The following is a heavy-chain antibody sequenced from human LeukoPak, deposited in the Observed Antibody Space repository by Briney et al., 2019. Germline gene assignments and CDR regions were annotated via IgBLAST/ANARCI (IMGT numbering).Heavy chain of an antibody. Sequence: GASVKVSCKASGYTFTSYAMHWVRQAPGQRLEWMGWINAGNGNTKYSQEFQGRVTITRDASASTAYMELSSLRSEDMAVYYCARDRDKTKTGTTFWFDPWGQGTLVTVSS. CDR2: INAGNGNT. J-gene: IGHJ5*02. CDR1: GYTFTSYA. V-gene: IGHV1-3*03. D-gene: IGHD1-1*01. CDR3: ARDRDKTKTGTTFWFDP.